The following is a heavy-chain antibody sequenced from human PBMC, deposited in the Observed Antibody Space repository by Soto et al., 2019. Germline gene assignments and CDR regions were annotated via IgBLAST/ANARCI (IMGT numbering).Heavy chain of an antibody. CDR3: AKYSKARDARDSYYYYGMDV. Sequence: GGSLRLSCAASGFTFSSYAMSWVRQAPGKGLEWVSAISGSGGSTYYADSVKGRFTISRDNSKNTLYLQMNSLRAEDTAVYYCAKYSKARDARDSYYYYGMDVWGQGTTVTVSS. J-gene: IGHJ6*02. D-gene: IGHD3-10*02. V-gene: IGHV3-23*01. CDR2: ISGSGGST. CDR1: GFTFSSYA.